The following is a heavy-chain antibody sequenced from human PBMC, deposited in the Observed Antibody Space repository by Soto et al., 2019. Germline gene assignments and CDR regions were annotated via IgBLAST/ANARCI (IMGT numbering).Heavy chain of an antibody. J-gene: IGHJ5*02. V-gene: IGHV3-21*01. CDR1: GFPFSTSN. Sequence: EVQLVESGGGLVNPGGSLRLYCVVSGFPFSTSNMNWVRQAPGKGLEWVSFISRSSTYIYYADSVKGRFTISRDDAENSLSLQMNSLRAEDTAVYYCARGVLPISSTSWFDPWGQGTLVTVSS. D-gene: IGHD3-16*01. CDR2: ISRSSTYI. CDR3: ARGVLPISSTSWFDP.